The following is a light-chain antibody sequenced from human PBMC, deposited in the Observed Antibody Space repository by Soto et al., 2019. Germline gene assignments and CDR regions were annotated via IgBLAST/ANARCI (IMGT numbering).Light chain of an antibody. CDR1: QSVFKSSDNKNY. J-gene: IGKJ4*01. V-gene: IGKV4-1*01. CDR3: QQYHSPPVT. Sequence: DIAVTQSPDSLAVSLGERATINCKSSQSVFKSSDNKNYLAWYQQKPGQPPKLLLYLASTRESGVPDRFSGSGSGTDFTLTISSLQAEDVAAYYCQQYHSPPVTFGGGTKVEI. CDR2: LAS.